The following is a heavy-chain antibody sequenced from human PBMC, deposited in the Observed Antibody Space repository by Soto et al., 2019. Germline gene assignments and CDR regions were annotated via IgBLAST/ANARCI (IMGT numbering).Heavy chain of an antibody. Sequence: QVQLQQWGAGLLKPSETLSLTCAVYGGSFSGYYWSWIRQPAGKGLEWIGEINHSGSANYNPSLKSRVSISVDTSKNQFSLKLSSVTAADTAVYYCARFTCITGTTLHVRYFDYWGQGTLVTASS. CDR3: ARFTCITGTTLHVRYFDY. J-gene: IGHJ4*02. CDR1: GGSFSGYY. V-gene: IGHV4-34*01. CDR2: INHSGSA. D-gene: IGHD1-20*01.